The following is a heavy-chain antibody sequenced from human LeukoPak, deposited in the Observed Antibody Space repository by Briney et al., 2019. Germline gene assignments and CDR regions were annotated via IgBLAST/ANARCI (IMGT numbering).Heavy chain of an antibody. J-gene: IGHJ3*02. V-gene: IGHV3-9*01. D-gene: IGHD5-24*01. CDR1: GFTFDDYA. Sequence: PGRSLRLSCAASGFTFDDYAMHWVRQAPGKGLEWVSGISWNSGSIGYADSVKGRFTISRDNAKNSLYLQMNSLRAEDTALYYCAKDPGDGYKLVGAFDIWGQGTMVTVSS. CDR2: ISWNSGSI. CDR3: AKDPGDGYKLVGAFDI.